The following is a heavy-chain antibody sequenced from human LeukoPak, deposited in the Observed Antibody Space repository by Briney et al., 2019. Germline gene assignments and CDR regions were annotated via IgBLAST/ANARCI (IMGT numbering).Heavy chain of an antibody. CDR1: GYTFTSYA. CDR3: ARGEERELLLNWYFDL. V-gene: IGHV7-4-1*02. CDR2: INTNTGNP. J-gene: IGHJ2*01. Sequence: ASVKVSCKASGYTFTSYAMNWVRQAPGQGLEWMGWINTNTGNPTYAQGFTGRFVFSLDTSVSTAYLQISSLKAEDTAVYYCARGEERELLLNWYFDLWGRGTLVTVSS. D-gene: IGHD1-26*01.